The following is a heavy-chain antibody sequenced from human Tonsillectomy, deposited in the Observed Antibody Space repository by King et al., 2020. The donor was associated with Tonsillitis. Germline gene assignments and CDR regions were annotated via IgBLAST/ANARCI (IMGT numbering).Heavy chain of an antibody. CDR2: INPSGGST. V-gene: IGHV1-46*01. CDR3: ARDLNRVGAREGP. J-gene: IGHJ4*02. CDR1: GYTFTSYY. Sequence: VQLVESGAEVKKPGASVKVSCTASGYTFTSYYMHWVRQAPGQGLEWMGIINPSGGSTSYAQKFQGRVTMTRDTSTSTVYMELSSLRSEDTAVYYCARDLNRVGAREGPWGQGTLVTVSS. D-gene: IGHD1-26*01.